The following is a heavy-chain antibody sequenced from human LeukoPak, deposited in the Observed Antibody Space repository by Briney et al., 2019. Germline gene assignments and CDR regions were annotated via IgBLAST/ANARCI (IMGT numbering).Heavy chain of an antibody. CDR1: GGSISSYY. CDR2: IYYSGST. CDR3: AREASFGEFPNYYYHYGMDV. V-gene: IGHV4-59*01. J-gene: IGHJ6*02. Sequence: SETLSLTCTVSGGSISSYYWSWIRQPPGKGLEWIGYIYYSGSTNYNPSLKSRVTISVDTSKNQFSLKLSSVTAADTAVYYCAREASFGEFPNYYYHYGMDVWGQGTTVTVSS. D-gene: IGHD3-10*01.